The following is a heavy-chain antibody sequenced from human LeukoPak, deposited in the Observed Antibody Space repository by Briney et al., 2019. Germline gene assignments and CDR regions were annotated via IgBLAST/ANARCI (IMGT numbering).Heavy chain of an antibody. CDR3: ARGLGPNYDFWSGYPQEYYFDY. CDR2: INHSGST. D-gene: IGHD3-3*01. Sequence: PSETLSLTCAVYVGSFSGYYWSWIRQPPGKGLEWIGEINHSGSTNYNPSLKSRVTISVDTSKNQFSLKLSSVTAADTAVYYCARGLGPNYDFWSGYPQEYYFDYWGQGTLVTVSS. CDR1: VGSFSGYY. V-gene: IGHV4-34*01. J-gene: IGHJ4*02.